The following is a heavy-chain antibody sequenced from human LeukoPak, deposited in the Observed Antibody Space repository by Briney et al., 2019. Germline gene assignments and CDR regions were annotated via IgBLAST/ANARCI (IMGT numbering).Heavy chain of an antibody. CDR3: ARDFFGEADSRSFDI. V-gene: IGHV1-69*04. D-gene: IGHD3-3*01. J-gene: IGHJ3*02. Sequence: SVKVSCKASGGTFSSYAISWVRQAPGQGLEWMGRIIPILGIANYAQKFQGRVTMTTDESTSTAYMELSSLRSEDTAVYYCARDFFGEADSRSFDIWGQGTMVIVSS. CDR2: IIPILGIA. CDR1: GGTFSSYA.